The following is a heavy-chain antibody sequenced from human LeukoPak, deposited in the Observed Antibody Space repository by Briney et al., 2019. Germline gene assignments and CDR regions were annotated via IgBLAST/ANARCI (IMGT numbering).Heavy chain of an antibody. D-gene: IGHD6-19*01. Sequence: GGSLRLSCAASGFNFSSYAMSWVRQAPGKGLEWVSTISDHGGATYYVDSVKRRFIISRDNSKNTLYLRMDRLRAEDTALYYCAKGYGSGWYDNWFDSWGQGTLVTVSS. V-gene: IGHV3-23*01. J-gene: IGHJ5*01. CDR3: AKGYGSGWYDNWFDS. CDR1: GFNFSSYA. CDR2: ISDHGGAT.